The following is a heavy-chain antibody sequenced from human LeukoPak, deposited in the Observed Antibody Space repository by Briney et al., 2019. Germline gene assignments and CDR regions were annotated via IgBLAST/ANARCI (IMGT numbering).Heavy chain of an antibody. Sequence: SGGSLRLSCAASGFTFSSYGMSWVRQAPGKGLEWVSAISGSGGSTYYADSVKGRFTISRDNSKNTLYLQMNSLRAEDTAVYYCAKDRYDSSGSLDYWGQGTLVTVSS. V-gene: IGHV3-23*01. D-gene: IGHD3-22*01. CDR2: ISGSGGST. CDR1: GFTFSSYG. CDR3: AKDRYDSSGSLDY. J-gene: IGHJ4*02.